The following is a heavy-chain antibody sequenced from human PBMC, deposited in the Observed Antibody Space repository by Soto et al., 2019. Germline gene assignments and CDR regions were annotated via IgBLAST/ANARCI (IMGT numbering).Heavy chain of an antibody. CDR1: GGSFSGYY. D-gene: IGHD2-2*01. J-gene: IGHJ4*02. CDR2: INHSGST. V-gene: IGHV4-34*01. Sequence: SETLSLTCAVYGGSFSGYYWSWIRQPPGKGLEWIGEINHSGSTNYNPSLKSRVTISVDTSKNQFSLKLSSVTAADTAVYYCARAQRPYYFDYWGQGTLVTVSS. CDR3: ARAQRPYYFDY.